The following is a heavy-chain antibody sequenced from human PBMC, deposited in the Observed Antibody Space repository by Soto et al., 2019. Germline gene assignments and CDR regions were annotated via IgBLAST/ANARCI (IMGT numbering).Heavy chain of an antibody. CDR1: GFNFRSYA. J-gene: IGHJ5*02. CDR3: AKGPVRGVIHNWFDP. Sequence: GRSLRLSCTASGFNFRSYAMSWVRQAPGKGLEWVSAISGSGGSTYYADSVKGRLTISRDNSKNTLYLQMNSLRAEDTAVYYCAKGPVRGVIHNWFDPWGQGTLVTVSS. D-gene: IGHD3-10*01. CDR2: ISGSGGST. V-gene: IGHV3-23*01.